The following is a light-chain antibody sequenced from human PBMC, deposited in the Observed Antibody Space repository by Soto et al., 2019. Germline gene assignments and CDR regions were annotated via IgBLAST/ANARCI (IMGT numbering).Light chain of an antibody. CDR3: QQYGSSPLYT. V-gene: IGKV3-20*01. Sequence: EIVLTQSPGTLSLSPGERATLSCRASQSISGTYLAWYQQKPGQAPRLLIYGASTRATGIPDRFGGSVSGTDFTLTISSLEPEDFAVYYCQQYGSSPLYTFGQGTKLEIK. CDR2: GAS. J-gene: IGKJ2*01. CDR1: QSISGTY.